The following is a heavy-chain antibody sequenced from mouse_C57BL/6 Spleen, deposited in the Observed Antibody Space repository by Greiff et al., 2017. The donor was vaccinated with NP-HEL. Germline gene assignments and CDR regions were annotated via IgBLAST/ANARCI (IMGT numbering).Heavy chain of an antibody. Sequence: QVQLQQSGAELARPGASVKMSCKASGYTFTSYTMHWVKQRPGQGLEWIGYINPSSGYTKYNQKFKDKATLTADKSSSTAYMQLSSLTSEDSAVYYCARWTLDGYLPMDYWGQGTSVTVSS. V-gene: IGHV1-4*01. CDR1: GYTFTSYT. D-gene: IGHD2-3*01. J-gene: IGHJ4*01. CDR2: INPSSGYT. CDR3: ARWTLDGYLPMDY.